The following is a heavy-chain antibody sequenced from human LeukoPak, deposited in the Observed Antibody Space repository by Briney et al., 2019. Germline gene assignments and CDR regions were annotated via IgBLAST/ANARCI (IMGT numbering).Heavy chain of an antibody. V-gene: IGHV4-59*01. CDR1: GGSFSGYY. CDR3: ARVSYDFWSGYYTRNYYGMDV. CDR2: IYYSGST. Sequence: SETLSLTCAVYGGSFSGYYWSWIRQPPGKGLEWIGYIYYSGSTNYNPSLKSRVTISVDTSKNQFSLKLSSVTAADTAVYYCARVSYDFWSGYYTRNYYGMDVWGQGTTVTVSS. D-gene: IGHD3-3*01. J-gene: IGHJ6*02.